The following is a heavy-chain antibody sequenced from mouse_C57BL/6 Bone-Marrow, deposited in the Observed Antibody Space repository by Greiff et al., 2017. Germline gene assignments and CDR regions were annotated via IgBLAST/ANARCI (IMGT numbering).Heavy chain of an antibody. Sequence: ESGAELVKPGASVKLSCTASGYTFTSYWMQWVKQRPGQGLEWIGEIDPSDSSTNYNQKFKGKATLTVDTSSSTAYMQLSSLTSEDSAVYYCARDGYYWYFDVWGTGTTVTVSS. V-gene: IGHV1-50*01. D-gene: IGHD2-3*01. CDR3: ARDGYYWYFDV. CDR1: GYTFTSYW. CDR2: IDPSDSST. J-gene: IGHJ1*03.